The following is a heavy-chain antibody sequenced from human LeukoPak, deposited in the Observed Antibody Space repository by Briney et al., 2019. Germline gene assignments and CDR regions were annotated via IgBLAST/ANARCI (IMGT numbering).Heavy chain of an antibody. J-gene: IGHJ5*02. Sequence: SVTVSCKASGGTFSCYDISLVRQAPGQGLEWMGGIIPIFGTANYAQKFQGRVTITTDESTSKDYMELSSLRSEDTAVDYCARGADRWLQRYNWFDPWGQGTLVTVSS. CDR3: ARGADRWLQRYNWFDP. V-gene: IGHV1-69*05. D-gene: IGHD5-24*01. CDR2: IIPIFGTA. CDR1: GGTFSCYD.